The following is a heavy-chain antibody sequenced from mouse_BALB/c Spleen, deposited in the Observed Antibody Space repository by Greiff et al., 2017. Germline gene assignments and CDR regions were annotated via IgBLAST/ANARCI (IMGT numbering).Heavy chain of an antibody. CDR2: ISSGGSYT. Sequence: DVKLVESGGGLVKPGGSLKLSCAASGFTFSSYAMSWVRQSPEKRLEWVAEISSGGSYTYYPDTVTGRFTISRDNAKNTLYLEMSSLRSEDTAMYYCARGGPAWFAYWGQGTLVTVSA. CDR3: ARGGPAWFAY. J-gene: IGHJ3*01. CDR1: GFTFSSYA. V-gene: IGHV5-9-4*01.